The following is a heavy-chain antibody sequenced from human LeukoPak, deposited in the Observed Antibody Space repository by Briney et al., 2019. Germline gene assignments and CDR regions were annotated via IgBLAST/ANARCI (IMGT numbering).Heavy chain of an antibody. Sequence: GGSLRLSCAASGFTFSSYAMSWVRQAPGKGLEWVSAISGSGGSTYYADSVKGRFTISRDNSKNTLYLQMNSLRAVDTAVYYCAKDNGYSSSWYFSPPSHWFDPWGQGTLVTVSS. J-gene: IGHJ5*02. D-gene: IGHD6-13*01. CDR2: ISGSGGST. CDR3: AKDNGYSSSWYFSPPSHWFDP. V-gene: IGHV3-23*01. CDR1: GFTFSSYA.